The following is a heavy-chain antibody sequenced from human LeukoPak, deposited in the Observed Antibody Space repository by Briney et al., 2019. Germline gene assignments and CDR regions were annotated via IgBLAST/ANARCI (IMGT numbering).Heavy chain of an antibody. Sequence: GGSLRLSCAASGFTFSSYGMHWVRQAPGKGLEWVAVISYDGSNKYYADSVKGRFTISRDNSKNTLYLQMNSLRAEDTAVYHCAGSWTYFDYWGQGTPVTVSS. J-gene: IGHJ4*02. CDR1: GFTFSSYG. D-gene: IGHD1-26*01. CDR3: AGSWTYFDY. V-gene: IGHV3-30*03. CDR2: ISYDGSNK.